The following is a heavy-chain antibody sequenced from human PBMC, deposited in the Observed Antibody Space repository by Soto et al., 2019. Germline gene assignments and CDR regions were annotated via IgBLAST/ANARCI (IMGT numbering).Heavy chain of an antibody. V-gene: IGHV3-48*04. CDR3: ARDDCTSASCYLDY. Sequence: EVQLVESGGDWVQPGGSLRLSCVASGFAFDTYNMNWVRQTPGKGLEWVSYISTSSSTIYYADSVKGRFTISRDNAKKSLLLQMNTLRAEDAAVYYCARDDCTSASCYLDYWGQGTLVTVSS. J-gene: IGHJ4*02. D-gene: IGHD2-2*01. CDR2: ISTSSSTI. CDR1: GFAFDTYN.